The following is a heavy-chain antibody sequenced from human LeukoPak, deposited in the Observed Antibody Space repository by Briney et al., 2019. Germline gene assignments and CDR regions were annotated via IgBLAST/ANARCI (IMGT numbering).Heavy chain of an antibody. CDR2: IRSKANSYAT. J-gene: IGHJ4*02. D-gene: IGHD6-19*01. V-gene: IGHV3-73*01. CDR3: TRLSGGAASGVAGTR. CDR1: GFTFSGSA. Sequence: PGGSLRLSCAASGFTFSGSAIYWVRQASGKGLEWVGHIRSKANSYATLYAASVKGRFTISRDDSKNTAYLHMNSLKTEDTAKYYCTRLSGGAASGVAGTRWGQGALVTVSS.